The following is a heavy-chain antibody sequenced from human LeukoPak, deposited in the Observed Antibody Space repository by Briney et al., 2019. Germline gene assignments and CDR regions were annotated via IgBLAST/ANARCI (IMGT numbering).Heavy chain of an antibody. V-gene: IGHV4-59*01. D-gene: IGHD6-13*01. Sequence: SETLSLTCTVSGGSISSYYWSWIRQPTGKGLEWIGYIYYSGSTKYNPSLKSRVTISVDTSKNQFSLKLSSVTAADTAAYYCARDFRSSSWKRGDYYYYYMDVWGKGTTVTVSS. CDR3: ARDFRSSSWKRGDYYYYYMDV. CDR2: IYYSGST. CDR1: GGSISSYY. J-gene: IGHJ6*03.